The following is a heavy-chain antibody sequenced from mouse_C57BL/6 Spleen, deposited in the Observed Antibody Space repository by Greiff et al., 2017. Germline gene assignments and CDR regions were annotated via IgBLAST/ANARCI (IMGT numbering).Heavy chain of an antibody. CDR2: TYPGSGST. V-gene: IGHV1-55*01. D-gene: IGHD2-4*01. CDR3: ARGNYDYD. Sequence: QVQLQQSGAELVKPGASVKMSCKASGYAFSSYWITWVKQRPGQGLEWIGDTYPGSGSTNYNEKFKSKATLTVDTSSSTAYMQLSSLTSEDSAVYYCARGNYDYDWGQGTTLTVSS. J-gene: IGHJ2*01. CDR1: GYAFSSYW.